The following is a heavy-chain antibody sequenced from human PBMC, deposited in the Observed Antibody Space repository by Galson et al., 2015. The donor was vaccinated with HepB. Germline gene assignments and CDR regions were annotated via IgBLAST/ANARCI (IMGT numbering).Heavy chain of an antibody. J-gene: IGHJ4*02. CDR1: GFTFSDYY. D-gene: IGHD4-17*01. V-gene: IGHV3-11*06. Sequence: SLRLSCAASGFTFSDYYMSWIRQAPGKGLGWLSYISSSTIYTNYADSVKGRFTISRDNVKSSMYLQMNRLRAEDTAVYYCARVADSDYGDHSHFDSWGQGTLVTVSS. CDR3: ARVADSDYGDHSHFDS. CDR2: ISSSTIYT.